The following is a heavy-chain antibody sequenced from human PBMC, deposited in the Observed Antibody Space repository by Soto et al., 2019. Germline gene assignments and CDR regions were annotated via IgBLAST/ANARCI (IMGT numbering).Heavy chain of an antibody. V-gene: IGHV3-15*01. D-gene: IGHD3-16*02. CDR3: TTVPFINRLYYYYSYMDV. J-gene: IGHJ6*03. CDR2: IKSKTDGGTT. CDR1: GFTFSNAW. Sequence: EVQLVESGGGLVKPGGSLRLSCAASGFTFSNAWMSWVRQAPGKGLEWVGRIKSKTDGGTTDYAAPVKGRFTISRDDSKNTLYLQMNSLKTEDTAVYYCTTVPFINRLYYYYSYMDVWGKGTTVTVSS.